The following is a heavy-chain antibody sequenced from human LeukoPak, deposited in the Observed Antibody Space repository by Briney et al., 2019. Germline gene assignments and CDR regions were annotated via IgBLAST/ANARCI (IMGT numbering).Heavy chain of an antibody. V-gene: IGHV4-34*01. CDR1: GGSFSGYY. Sequence: SETLSLTCAVYGGSFSGYYWSWIRQPPGKGLEWIGEINHSGSTNYNPSLKSRVTISVDTSKNQFSLKLSSVTAADTAVYYCARRRRTVSSSSYYYYYMDVWGKGTTVTVSS. CDR2: INHSGST. CDR3: ARRRRTVSSSSYYYYYMDV. J-gene: IGHJ6*03. D-gene: IGHD6-6*01.